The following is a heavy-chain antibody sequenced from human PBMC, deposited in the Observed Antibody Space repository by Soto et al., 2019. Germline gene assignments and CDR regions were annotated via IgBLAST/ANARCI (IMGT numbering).Heavy chain of an antibody. CDR3: TIGAGWTTDY. D-gene: IGHD6-19*01. J-gene: IGHJ4*02. Sequence: QVQLQESGPGLFRPSETLSLTCTVSAGSISSNYWNWIRQAPGKGLEWIGLIHHSGSTNYNPSLKSRGSSSLATSKNQPSLKLSSVTAADTAVYYCTIGAGWTTDYWGQGTLVTVSS. CDR1: AGSISSNY. CDR2: IHHSGST. V-gene: IGHV4-59*01.